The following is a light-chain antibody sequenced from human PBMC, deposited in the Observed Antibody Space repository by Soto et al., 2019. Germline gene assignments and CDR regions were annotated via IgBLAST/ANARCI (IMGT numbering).Light chain of an antibody. CDR1: QSVSSN. V-gene: IGKV3-15*01. CDR3: QQYNNRAT. Sequence: EMPQSPATMSVSPGERDTLSGRASQSVSSNLAWYQQKPGQAPRPLIYGASTRATGIPARFSGSGSGTEFTLTISSLQSEYFAVYYCQQYNNRATCGHGTKVEIK. J-gene: IGKJ1*01. CDR2: GAS.